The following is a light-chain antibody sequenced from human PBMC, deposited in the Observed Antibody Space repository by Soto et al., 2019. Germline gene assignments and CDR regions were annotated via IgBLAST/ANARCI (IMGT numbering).Light chain of an antibody. V-gene: IGKV3-15*01. CDR1: QSVSSN. Sequence: EIVMTQSPATLSVSPGERATLSCRASQSVSSNLAWYQQKPGQAPRLLIYGASTRATGIPARFSGSGSGTEFTLTISSLPSEDSAVYYCQQSNNWPRTFGQGTMVEIK. CDR3: QQSNNWPRT. CDR2: GAS. J-gene: IGKJ1*01.